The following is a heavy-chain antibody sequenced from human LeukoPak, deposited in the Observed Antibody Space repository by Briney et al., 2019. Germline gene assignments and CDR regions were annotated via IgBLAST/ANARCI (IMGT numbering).Heavy chain of an antibody. CDR2: ISSSSSYI. D-gene: IGHD6-6*01. Sequence: GGSLRLSCAASGFTFSSYSMNWVRQAPGKGLEWVSSISSSSSYIYYADSVKGRFTISRDNAKNSLYLQMNSLRAEDTAVYYCARGVEDIGAARPLTLFDYWGQGTLVTVSS. V-gene: IGHV3-21*01. J-gene: IGHJ4*02. CDR3: ARGVEDIGAARPLTLFDY. CDR1: GFTFSSYS.